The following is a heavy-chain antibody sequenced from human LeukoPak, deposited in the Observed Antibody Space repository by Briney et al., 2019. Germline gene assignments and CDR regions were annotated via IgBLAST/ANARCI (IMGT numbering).Heavy chain of an antibody. CDR3: AKVFGYDYVWGSYFDY. D-gene: IGHD3-16*01. CDR1: GFTFRTSG. CDR2: ISGSGVST. J-gene: IGHJ4*02. Sequence: LPGGSLRLSCAASGFTFRTSGMSWVRQAPGKGLEWVSAISGSGVSTYYADSVKGRFTISRDNSKNTLYLQMNSLRAEDTAVYYCAKVFGYDYVWGSYFDYWGQGTLVTVSS. V-gene: IGHV3-23*01.